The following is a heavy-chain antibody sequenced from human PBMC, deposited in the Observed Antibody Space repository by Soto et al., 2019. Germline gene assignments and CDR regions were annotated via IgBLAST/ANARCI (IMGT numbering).Heavy chain of an antibody. Sequence: GGPLRLSYTASGFTFSDFWMYWVRKAPGKGLVWVSRIKSDGSSTSYADSVEGRFTISRDNAKNTLYLQMNSLRGEDTAVYYWARSPSSGWYYFDYWGQGALVTVSS. CDR1: GFTFSDFW. CDR3: ARSPSSGWYYFDY. CDR2: IKSDGSST. D-gene: IGHD6-19*01. J-gene: IGHJ4*02. V-gene: IGHV3-74*01.